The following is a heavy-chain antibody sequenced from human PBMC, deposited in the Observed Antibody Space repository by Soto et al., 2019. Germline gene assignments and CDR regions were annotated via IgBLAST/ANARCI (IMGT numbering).Heavy chain of an antibody. Sequence: GGSLRLSCAASGFTFRSYSMNWVRQAPGKGLEWVSFISSSRTYIYYADSVKGRFTISRDDAKNSLYLQMNSLTAEDTAVYYCARVRGANYYFAYWGRGTLVTVSS. CDR1: GFTFRSYS. D-gene: IGHD2-15*01. J-gene: IGHJ4*02. V-gene: IGHV3-21*01. CDR2: ISSSRTYI. CDR3: ARVRGANYYFAY.